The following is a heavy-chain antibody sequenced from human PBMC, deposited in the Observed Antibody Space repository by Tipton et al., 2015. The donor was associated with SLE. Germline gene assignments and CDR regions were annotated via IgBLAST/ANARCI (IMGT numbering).Heavy chain of an antibody. V-gene: IGHV4-34*01. Sequence: TLSLTCVVYGGSFSDYSCRWIRQSPGKGLKWIGEINHSGSTNYNPSLKSRVTISVDTSKIQFSLKLSSVTAADTAVYYCARGRLLEWLSTYYYYYGMDVWGHGTTVTVSS. CDR2: INHSGST. CDR3: ARGRLLEWLSTYYYYYGMDV. D-gene: IGHD3-3*01. J-gene: IGHJ6*02. CDR1: GGSFSDYS.